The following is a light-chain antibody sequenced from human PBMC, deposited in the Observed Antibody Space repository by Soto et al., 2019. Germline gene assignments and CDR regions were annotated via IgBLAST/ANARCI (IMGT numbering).Light chain of an antibody. CDR2: DAS. V-gene: IGKV3-15*01. CDR3: HQYGSSRRT. J-gene: IGKJ1*01. CDR1: RGISSN. Sequence: IVMTQSPATLSVSPGERATLSCRASRGISSNLAWYQQKPGQAPRLLIYDASTRATGIPARFSGSGSGTEFTLTISSLQSEDFAVYYCHQYGSSRRTFGQGTKVEVK.